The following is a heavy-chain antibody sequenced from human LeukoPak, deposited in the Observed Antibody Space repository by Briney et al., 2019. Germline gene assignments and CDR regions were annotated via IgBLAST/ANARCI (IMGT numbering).Heavy chain of an antibody. Sequence: SETLSLTCTVSGGSISSYYWSWIRQPAGKGLEWIGRIYTSGSTNYNPSLKSRVTMSVDTSKNQFSLKLSSVTAADTAVYYCARDLRIVGAAMADWSDPWGQGTLVTVSS. D-gene: IGHD1-26*01. V-gene: IGHV4-4*07. CDR1: GGSISSYY. CDR2: IYTSGST. J-gene: IGHJ5*02. CDR3: ARDLRIVGAAMADWSDP.